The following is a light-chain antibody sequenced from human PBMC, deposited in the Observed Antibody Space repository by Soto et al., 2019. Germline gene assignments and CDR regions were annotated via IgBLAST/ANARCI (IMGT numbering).Light chain of an antibody. V-gene: IGKV2-24*01. CDR1: QSLVHSDGNPY. J-gene: IGKJ3*01. CDR2: KVS. Sequence: DVVMTQSPLSSPVTLGQPASISFRSNQSLVHSDGNPYLSWLQQRPGQPPRLLIYKVSNRVSGVLDRISGRGAGTGFTLKISWVEAADVGVYYCMQASELLTFGPGTRVEI. CDR3: MQASELLT.